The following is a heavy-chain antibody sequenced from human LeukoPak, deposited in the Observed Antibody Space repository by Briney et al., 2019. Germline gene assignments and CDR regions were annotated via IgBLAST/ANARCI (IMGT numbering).Heavy chain of an antibody. V-gene: IGHV4-34*01. CDR2: INQSGST. Sequence: SETLSLTCAVYGGSFSYYYWSWVRQPPGKTLEWMGEINQSGSTKYNPSLKSRVNISVEMSKKQFSLKVGSVTAADTAVYYCARYGSRSYYGMDVWGQGTTVTVSS. CDR1: GGSFSYYY. CDR3: ARYGSRSYYGMDV. D-gene: IGHD6-13*01. J-gene: IGHJ6*02.